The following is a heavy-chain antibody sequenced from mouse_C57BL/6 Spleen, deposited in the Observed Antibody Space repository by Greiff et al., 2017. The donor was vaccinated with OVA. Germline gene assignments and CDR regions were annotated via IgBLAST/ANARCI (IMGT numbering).Heavy chain of an antibody. V-gene: IGHV1-54*01. Sequence: QVQLQQSGAELVRPGTSVKVSCKASGYAFTNYLIEWVKQRPGQGLEWIGVINPGSGGTNYNEKFKGKATLTADKSSSTAYMQLSSLTSEDSAVYFCARPTVVGDYFDYWGQGTTLTVSS. CDR3: ARPTVVGDYFDY. D-gene: IGHD1-1*01. CDR1: GYAFTNYL. CDR2: INPGSGGT. J-gene: IGHJ2*01.